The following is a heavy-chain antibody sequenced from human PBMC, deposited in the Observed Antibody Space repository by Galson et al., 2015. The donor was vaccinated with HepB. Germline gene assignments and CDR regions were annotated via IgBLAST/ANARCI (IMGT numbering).Heavy chain of an antibody. V-gene: IGHV3-23*01. D-gene: IGHD5-24*01. CDR1: GFTFSSYA. CDR3: AKPSEGGWLQSPVDY. J-gene: IGHJ4*02. Sequence: SLRLSCAASGFTFSSYAMSWVRQAPGKGLEWVSAISGSGGSTYYADSVKGRFTISRDNSKNTLYLQMNSLRAEDTAVYYCAKPSEGGWLQSPVDYWGQGTLVTVSS. CDR2: ISGSGGST.